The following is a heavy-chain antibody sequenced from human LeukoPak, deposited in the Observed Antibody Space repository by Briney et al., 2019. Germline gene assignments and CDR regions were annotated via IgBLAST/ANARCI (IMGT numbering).Heavy chain of an antibody. D-gene: IGHD4-17*01. Sequence: GGSLRLSCAASGFTFSDYYMSWIRQAPGKGLEWVSYISTTGSTKYYADSVKGRFTISRDNAKNSLYLQTNSPRAEDTAVYYCARVPTTVTYTDYWGQGTLVTVSS. V-gene: IGHV3-11*01. CDR2: ISTTGSTK. CDR1: GFTFSDYY. J-gene: IGHJ4*02. CDR3: ARVPTTVTYTDY.